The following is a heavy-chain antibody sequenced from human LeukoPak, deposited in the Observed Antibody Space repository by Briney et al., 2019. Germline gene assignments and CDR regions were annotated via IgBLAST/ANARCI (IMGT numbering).Heavy chain of an antibody. Sequence: GGSLRLSCAASGFTFSNAWMSWVRQAPGKGLEWVGRIKSKTDGGTTDYAAPVKGRFTISRDDSKNTLYLQMNSVKAEDTAVYYCTATYCDFWSGGFDYWGQGTLVTVSS. CDR3: TATYCDFWSGGFDY. CDR2: IKSKTDGGTT. V-gene: IGHV3-15*01. D-gene: IGHD3-3*01. CDR1: GFTFSNAW. J-gene: IGHJ4*02.